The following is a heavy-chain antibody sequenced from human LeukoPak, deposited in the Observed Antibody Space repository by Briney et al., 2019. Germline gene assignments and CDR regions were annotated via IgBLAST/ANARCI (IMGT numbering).Heavy chain of an antibody. J-gene: IGHJ4*02. V-gene: IGHV3-23*01. CDR2: LSGSGEYT. D-gene: IGHD3-16*01. CDR3: ATITYFDYIWGRFVS. CDR1: GFTFSSYA. Sequence: GGSLRLSCAASGFTFSSYAMSWVRQAPGKGLEWVSALSGSGEYTYSADSVKGRFTISRDNSKNMLYLQTNSLRAEDTAVYYCATITYFDYIWGRFVSWGQGTLVTVSS.